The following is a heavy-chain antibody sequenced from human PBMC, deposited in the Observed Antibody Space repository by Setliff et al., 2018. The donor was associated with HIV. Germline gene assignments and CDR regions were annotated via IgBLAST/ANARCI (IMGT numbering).Heavy chain of an antibody. CDR2: INQDGSEK. D-gene: IGHD3-3*01. CDR3: ARRGSNLPSGFDI. CDR1: GFTLSGYW. V-gene: IGHV3-7*01. J-gene: IGHJ3*02. Sequence: GGSLRLACAASGFTLSGYWMSWVRQAPGKGLEWVANINQDGSEKYYVDSVKGRFTISRDNAKNSLYLQMNSLRAEDTAVYYCARRGSNLPSGFDIWGQGTMVTVS.